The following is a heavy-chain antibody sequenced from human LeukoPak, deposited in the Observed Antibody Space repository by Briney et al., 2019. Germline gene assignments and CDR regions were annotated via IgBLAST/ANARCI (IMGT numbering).Heavy chain of an antibody. J-gene: IGHJ4*02. Sequence: SETLSLTCTVSGGSISSYYWSWIRQPPGKGLEWIGYIYYSGSTNYNPSLKSRVTISVDTSKNQFSLKLSSVTAADTAVYYCARLNPGYSYGYSTEDYWGQGTLVTVSS. CDR2: IYYSGST. CDR1: GGSISSYY. V-gene: IGHV4-59*08. CDR3: ARLNPGYSYGYSTEDY. D-gene: IGHD5-18*01.